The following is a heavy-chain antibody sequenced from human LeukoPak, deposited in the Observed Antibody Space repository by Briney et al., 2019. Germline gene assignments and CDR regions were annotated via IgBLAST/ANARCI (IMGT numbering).Heavy chain of an antibody. J-gene: IGHJ3*02. V-gene: IGHV4-39*01. CDR3: ARVYCSSTSCSDAFDI. Sequence: PSETLSLTCTVSGGSISSSSYYWGWIRRPPGKGLEWIGSIYYSGSTYYNPSLKSRVTISVDTSKNQFSLKLSSVTAADTAVYYCARVYCSSTSCSDAFDIWGQGTMVTVSS. CDR1: GGSISSSSYY. CDR2: IYYSGST. D-gene: IGHD2-2*01.